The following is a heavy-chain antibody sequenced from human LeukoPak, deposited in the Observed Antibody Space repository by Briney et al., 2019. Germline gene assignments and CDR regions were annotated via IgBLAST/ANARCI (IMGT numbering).Heavy chain of an antibody. D-gene: IGHD3-10*01. V-gene: IGHV4-61*02. J-gene: IGHJ6*03. CDR2: IYISGST. CDR1: GGSISSGIYY. CDR3: ARVAGVSYMDV. Sequence: PSQTLSLTCTVSGGSISSGIYYWSWIRQPAGKGLEWIGRIYISGSTNYNPSLESRVTISVDTSKNQFSLKLSSVTAADTAVYYCARVAGVSYMDVWGKGTTVTISS.